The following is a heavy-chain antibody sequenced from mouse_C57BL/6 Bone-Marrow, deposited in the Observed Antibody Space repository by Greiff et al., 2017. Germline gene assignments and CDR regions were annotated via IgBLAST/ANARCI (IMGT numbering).Heavy chain of an antibody. J-gene: IGHJ3*01. V-gene: IGHV1-82*01. CDR3: ASYGYDTGAWFAY. Sequence: QVKLQQSGPELVKPGASVKISCKASGYAFSSSWMNWVKQRPGKGLEWIGRIYPGDGDTNYNGKFKGKATLTADKSSSTAYMQLSSLTSEDSAVYFCASYGYDTGAWFAYWGQGTLVTVSA. CDR1: GYAFSSSW. CDR2: IYPGDGDT. D-gene: IGHD2-2*01.